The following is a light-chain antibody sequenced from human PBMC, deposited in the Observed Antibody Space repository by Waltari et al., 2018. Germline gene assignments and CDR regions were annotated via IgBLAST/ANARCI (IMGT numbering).Light chain of an antibody. CDR2: DVT. Sequence: QSALTQPASVSGSPGQSITIPCTGSSSDVGGHNYVSWYQQPPGKAPKLIIFDVTQPPSGVSNRFSGSKSANTASLTISGLQTEDEADYYCTSWTSTGALWVFGGGTKLTVL. J-gene: IGLJ3*02. CDR1: SSDVGGHNY. CDR3: TSWTSTGALWV. V-gene: IGLV2-14*01.